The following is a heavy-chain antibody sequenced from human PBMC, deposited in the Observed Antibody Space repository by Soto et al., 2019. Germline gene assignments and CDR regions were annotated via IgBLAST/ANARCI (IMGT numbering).Heavy chain of an antibody. V-gene: IGHV4-39*07. D-gene: IGHD1-1*01. J-gene: IGHJ6*02. CDR2: IFYSGGT. CDR3: ARDLRGVVLTTYFYYGMDV. CDR1: GGAILDSNYY. Sequence: SETLSLTCTFSGGAILDSNYYWAWIRQPPGKGLEWIGTIFYSGGTFYTPSLKSRVTMSVDTSKNQFSLELSSVTAADTAVYYCARDLRGVVLTTYFYYGMDVWGQGTTVT.